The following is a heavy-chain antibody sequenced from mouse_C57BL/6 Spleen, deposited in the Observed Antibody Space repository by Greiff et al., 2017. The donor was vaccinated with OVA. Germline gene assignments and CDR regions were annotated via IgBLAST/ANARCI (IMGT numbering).Heavy chain of an antibody. CDR2: INPNYGTT. Sequence: EVKLMESGPELVKPGASVKISCKASGYSFTDYNMNWVKQSNGQSLEWIGVINPNYGTTSYNQKFKGKATLTVDQSSSTAYMQLNSLTSEDSAVYYCARSGYGSSGVYFDVWGTGTTVTVSS. J-gene: IGHJ1*03. CDR3: ARSGYGSSGVYFDV. CDR1: GYSFTDYN. D-gene: IGHD1-1*01. V-gene: IGHV1-39*01.